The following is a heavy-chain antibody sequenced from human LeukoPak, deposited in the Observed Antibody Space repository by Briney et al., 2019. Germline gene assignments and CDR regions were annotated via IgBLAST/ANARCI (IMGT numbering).Heavy chain of an antibody. V-gene: IGHV1-69*13. J-gene: IGHJ4*02. D-gene: IGHD2-15*01. CDR1: GGTFSSYA. CDR3: ARRGPRWRYSH. Sequence: ASVKVSCKASGGTFSSYAISWVRQAPGQGLEWMGGIIPIFGTANYAQKFQGRVTITADESTSTAYMELSSLRSEDPAVYYCARRGPRWRYSHWGQGTLVNGSS. CDR2: IIPIFGTA.